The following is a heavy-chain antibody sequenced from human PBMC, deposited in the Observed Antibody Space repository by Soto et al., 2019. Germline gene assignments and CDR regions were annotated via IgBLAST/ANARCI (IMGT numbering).Heavy chain of an antibody. CDR2: IYNSGST. Sequence: SETLSLTCTVSGGSISSGDFYWSWIRQSPGKGLEWIGYIYNSGSTYYKTSLKSRVSISIDTSKNQFSLKLTSVTAADTAVYYCARGRDFWTGLIRYAFDIWGQGTMVTVSS. J-gene: IGHJ3*02. CDR3: ARGRDFWTGLIRYAFDI. D-gene: IGHD3-3*01. CDR1: GGSISSGDFY. V-gene: IGHV4-30-4*01.